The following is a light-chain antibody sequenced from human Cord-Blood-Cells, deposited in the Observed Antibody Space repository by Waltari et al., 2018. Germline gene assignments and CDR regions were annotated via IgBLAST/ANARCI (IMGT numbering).Light chain of an antibody. CDR2: EVS. Sequence: QSALTQPASVSGSPGQSITISCTGTSSDVGGYNYVSWYQQRPGKAPKLMIYEVSNRPSGVSNRFSVSKSGNTASLTISRLQTEDEADYYCSSYTSSSTRVFGGGTKLTVL. CDR3: SSYTSSSTRV. V-gene: IGLV2-14*01. CDR1: SSDVGGYNY. J-gene: IGLJ3*02.